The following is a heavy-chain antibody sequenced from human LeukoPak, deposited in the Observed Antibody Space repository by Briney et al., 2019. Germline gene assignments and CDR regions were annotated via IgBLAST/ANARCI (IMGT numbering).Heavy chain of an antibody. J-gene: IGHJ6*02. Sequence: ASVKVSCKASGYTFTSYAMNWVRQAPGQGLEWMGWINTNTGNPTYAQGFTGRFVFSLDTSVSTAYLQISSLKAEGTAVYYCARDTVSGTYYYYYGMDVWGQGTTVTVSS. CDR1: GYTFTSYA. CDR2: INTNTGNP. V-gene: IGHV7-4-1*02. CDR3: ARDTVSGTYYYYYGMDV. D-gene: IGHD4-17*01.